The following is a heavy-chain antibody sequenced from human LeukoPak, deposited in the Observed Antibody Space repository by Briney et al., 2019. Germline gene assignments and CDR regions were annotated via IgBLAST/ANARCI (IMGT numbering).Heavy chain of an antibody. D-gene: IGHD2-2*01. CDR2: MNPNSGNT. J-gene: IGHJ4*02. Sequence: ASVKVTCKTSGYTFTNYDINWVRQATGQGLEWMGWMNPNSGNTGYAQKFQGRVTITRNTSISTAYMELSSLRSEDTAVYYCARGRYCSSTSCLLPVDYWGQGTLVTVSS. CDR1: GYTFTNYD. CDR3: ARGRYCSSTSCLLPVDY. V-gene: IGHV1-8*03.